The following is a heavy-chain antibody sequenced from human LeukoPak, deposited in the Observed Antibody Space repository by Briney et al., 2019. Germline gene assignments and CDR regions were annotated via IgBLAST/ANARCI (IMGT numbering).Heavy chain of an antibody. Sequence: RQTLRLSRALSVLSLSTYAMHWVRQAPGPRLEWVAVISYDGTEKYYGDSVKGRFTISRDNSKNTLYLQMNSLRAEDTALYYCARDGHGVPLDYWGQGTLVTVSP. CDR2: ISYDGTEK. D-gene: IGHD4-17*01. CDR1: VLSLSTYA. J-gene: IGHJ4*02. CDR3: ARDGHGVPLDY. V-gene: IGHV3-30-3*01.